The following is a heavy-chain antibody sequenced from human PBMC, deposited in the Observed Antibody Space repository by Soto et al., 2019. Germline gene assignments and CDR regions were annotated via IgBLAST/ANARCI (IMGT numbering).Heavy chain of an antibody. J-gene: IGHJ5*02. CDR2: IYHSGST. V-gene: IGHV4-30-2*01. D-gene: IGHD2-2*01. Sequence: PSETLSVTCAVSCGSISSCGYSWSWIRQPPGKGLEWIGYIYHSGSTYYNPSLKSRVTISVDRSKNQFSLKLSSVTAADTAVYYCARVPYRWGQGTLVTVSS. CDR3: ARVPYR. CDR1: CGSISSCGYS.